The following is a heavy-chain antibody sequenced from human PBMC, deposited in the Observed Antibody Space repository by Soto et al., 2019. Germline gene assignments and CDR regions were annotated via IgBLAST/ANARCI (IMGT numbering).Heavy chain of an antibody. CDR2: INAGNGNT. D-gene: IGHD3-22*01. CDR1: GYTFTSYA. Sequence: ASVKVSCKASGYTFTSYAMHWVRQAPGQRLEWMRWINAGNGNTKYSQKFQGRVTITRDTSASTAYMELSSLRSEDTAVHYCARVPTYYYDSSGRPPRYGMDVWGQG. CDR3: ARVPTYYYDSSGRPPRYGMDV. V-gene: IGHV1-3*01. J-gene: IGHJ6*02.